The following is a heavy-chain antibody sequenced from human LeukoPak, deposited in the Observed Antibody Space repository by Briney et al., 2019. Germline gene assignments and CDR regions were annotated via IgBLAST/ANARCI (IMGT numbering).Heavy chain of an antibody. CDR1: GYSISSGFY. CDR3: AVKIQLWSYFDY. V-gene: IGHV4-38-2*01. CDR2: IYRSGTT. J-gene: IGHJ4*02. D-gene: IGHD5-18*01. Sequence: PSETLSPTCAVSGYSISSGFYWGWIRQPPGKGLEWIGSIYRSGTTYYNPSLKSRVTISVDTSKNQFSLKLSSVTAADTAVYYCAVKIQLWSYFDYWGQGTLVTVSS.